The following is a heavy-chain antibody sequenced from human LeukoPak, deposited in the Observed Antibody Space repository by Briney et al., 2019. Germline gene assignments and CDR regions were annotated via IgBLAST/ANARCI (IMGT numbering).Heavy chain of an antibody. CDR1: GFTFSSYS. J-gene: IGHJ4*02. CDR3: ASWGMDDDSSGYSRLDY. CDR2: ISSSSSTI. Sequence: AGGSLRLSCAASGFTFSSYSMNWVRQAPGKGLEWVSYISSSSSTIYYADSVKGRFTISRDNAKNSLYLQMNSLRDGDTAVEYCASWGMDDDSSGYSRLDYWGQGPLVTVSS. D-gene: IGHD3-22*01. V-gene: IGHV3-48*02.